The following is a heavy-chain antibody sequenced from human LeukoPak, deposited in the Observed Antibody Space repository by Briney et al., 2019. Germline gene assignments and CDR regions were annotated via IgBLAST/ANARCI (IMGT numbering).Heavy chain of an antibody. J-gene: IGHJ4*02. CDR3: ARDLLTYSGSYPVY. V-gene: IGHV3-74*01. D-gene: IGHD1-26*01. Sequence: GGSLRLSCAASGFTFSSYWMHWVRHVPGKGLVWVSRIKSDGSNRGYADSVKGRFTISRDNAKNTLFLQMSSLRADDTAVYYCARDLLTYSGSYPVYWGQGTLVTVSS. CDR2: IKSDGSNR. CDR1: GFTFSSYW.